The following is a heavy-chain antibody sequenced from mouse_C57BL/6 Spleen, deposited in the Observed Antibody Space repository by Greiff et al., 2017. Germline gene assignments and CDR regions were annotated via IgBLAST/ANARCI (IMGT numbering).Heavy chain of an antibody. CDR3: ARRSGLLNYAMDY. D-gene: IGHD2-10*01. CDR1: GYTFTSYW. CDR2: IDPSDSYT. J-gene: IGHJ4*01. Sequence: QVQLKQPGAELVRPGTSVKLSCKASGYTFTSYWMHWVKQRPGQGLEWIGVIDPSDSYTNYNQKFKGKATLTVDTSSSTAYMQLSSLTSEDSAVYYCARRSGLLNYAMDYWGQGTSGTVSS. V-gene: IGHV1-59*01.